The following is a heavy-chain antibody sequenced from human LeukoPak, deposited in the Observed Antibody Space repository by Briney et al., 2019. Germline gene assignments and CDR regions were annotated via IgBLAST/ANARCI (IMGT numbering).Heavy chain of an antibody. CDR2: ISSNGGST. CDR3: VKDRYCSSTSCYGSFDY. J-gene: IGHJ4*02. D-gene: IGHD2-2*01. Sequence: GGSLRLSCSATGFTFSSCTMHWVRQAPGKGLEYVSTISSNGGSTYYADSVKGRFTISRDNSKNTLFLQMGSLRAEDTAVYYCVKDRYCSSTSCYGSFDYWGQGTLVTVSS. V-gene: IGHV3-64D*06. CDR1: GFTFSSCT.